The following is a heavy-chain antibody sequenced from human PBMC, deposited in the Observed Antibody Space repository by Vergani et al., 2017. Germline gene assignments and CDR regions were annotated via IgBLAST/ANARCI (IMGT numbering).Heavy chain of an antibody. CDR2: IYYSGST. V-gene: IGHV4-59*01. CDR3: ARDRGLSGSYGPFYYYYYGMDV. D-gene: IGHD1-26*01. CDR1: GGSLSSYY. J-gene: IGHJ6*02. Sequence: QVQLQESGPGLVKPSETLSLTCTVSGGSLSSYYWSWIRQPPGQGLEWIGYIYYSGSTNYNPSLKSRVTISVDTSKNQFSLKLSSVTAADTAVYYCARDRGLSGSYGPFYYYYYGMDVWGQGTTVTVSS.